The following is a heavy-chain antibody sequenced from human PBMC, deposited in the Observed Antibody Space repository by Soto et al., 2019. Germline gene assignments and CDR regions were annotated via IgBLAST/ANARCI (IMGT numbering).Heavy chain of an antibody. CDR2: IRSKANSYAT. J-gene: IGHJ6*03. CDR3: TTPGPPEDYYYYMDV. V-gene: IGHV3-73*01. CDR1: GFTFSGSA. Sequence: GGSLRLSCAASGFTFSGSAMHWVRQASGKGLEWVGRIRSKANSYATAYAASVKGRFTISRDDSKNTAYLQMNSLKTEDTAVYYCTTPGPPEDYYYYMDVWGKGTTVTVSS.